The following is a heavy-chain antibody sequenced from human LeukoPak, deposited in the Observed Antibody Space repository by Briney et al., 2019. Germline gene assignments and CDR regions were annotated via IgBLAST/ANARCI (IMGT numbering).Heavy chain of an antibody. D-gene: IGHD4-17*01. J-gene: IGHJ6*02. CDR2: IIPILGIA. Sequence: SVKVSCKASGYTFTSYGISWVRQAPGQGLEWMGRIIPILGIANYAQKFQGRVTITADKSTSTAYMELSSLRSEDTAVYYCARRGRTTVTTGTPYYYYYGMDVWGQGTTVTVSS. CDR3: ARRGRTTVTTGTPYYYYYGMDV. V-gene: IGHV1-69*04. CDR1: GYTFTSYG.